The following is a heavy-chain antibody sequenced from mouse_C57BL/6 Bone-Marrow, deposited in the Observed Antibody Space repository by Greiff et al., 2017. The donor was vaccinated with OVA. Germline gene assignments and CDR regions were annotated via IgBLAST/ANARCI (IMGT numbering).Heavy chain of an antibody. J-gene: IGHJ2*01. V-gene: IGHV7-3*01. CDR2: IRNKANGYTT. CDR3: ASSNSYFDY. Sequence: DVKLVESGGGLVQPGGSLSLSCAASGFTFTDYYMSWVRQPPGKALEWLGFIRNKANGYTTEYSASVQGRFTISRDNSQSILYLQMNALRAEDSATYYCASSNSYFDYWGQGTTLTVSS. CDR1: GFTFTDYY.